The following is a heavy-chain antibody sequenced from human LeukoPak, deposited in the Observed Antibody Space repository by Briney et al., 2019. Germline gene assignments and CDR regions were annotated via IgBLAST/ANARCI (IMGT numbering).Heavy chain of an antibody. CDR3: ARDLFVGIFYGERAFDI. V-gene: IGHV4-31*03. D-gene: IGHD4-17*01. CDR1: GGSISSGDYY. CDR2: IYYSGST. Sequence: SETLSLTCTVSGGSISSGDYYWSWIRQHPGKGLEWIGYIYYSGSTYYNPSLKSRVTISVDTSKNRFSLKLSSVTAADTAVYYCARDLFVGIFYGERAFDIWGQGTMVTVSS. J-gene: IGHJ3*02.